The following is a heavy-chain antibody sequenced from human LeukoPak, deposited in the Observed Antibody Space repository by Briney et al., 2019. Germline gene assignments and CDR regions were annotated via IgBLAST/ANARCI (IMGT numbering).Heavy chain of an antibody. J-gene: IGHJ3*02. Sequence: GGSLRLSCAASGFTFSSYSVNWVRQAPGKGLEWVSYISGSSKTIYYADSVKGRFTISRENAKNSLYLQMNSLRAEDTAVYYCARDTAYAFDIWGQGTMVTVSS. CDR3: ARDTAYAFDI. CDR1: GFTFSSYS. V-gene: IGHV3-48*01. D-gene: IGHD2-21*02. CDR2: ISGSSKTI.